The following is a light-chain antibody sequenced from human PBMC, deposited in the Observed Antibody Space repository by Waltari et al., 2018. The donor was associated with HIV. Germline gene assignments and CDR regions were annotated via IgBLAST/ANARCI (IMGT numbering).Light chain of an antibody. Sequence: QSVLTQPPSVSGAPGQRVTISCTGSSSNIGAGYDVHWYQQLPGTVPKLLIYGISSRPSGVPDRCSGSKSGTSASLAITGLQAEDGADYYCQSYDSSLSGSVFGGGTKLTVL. CDR1: SSNIGAGYD. V-gene: IGLV1-40*01. CDR2: GIS. J-gene: IGLJ2*01. CDR3: QSYDSSLSGSV.